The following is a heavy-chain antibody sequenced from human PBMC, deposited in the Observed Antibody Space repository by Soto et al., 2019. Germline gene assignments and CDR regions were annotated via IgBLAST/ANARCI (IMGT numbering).Heavy chain of an antibody. Sequence: QVQLQESGPGLAKPSETLSLTCTVSGGSISSYFWSWIRQPAGKGLEWIGRIYTSGSTNYNPSLKSRVTMSVDTSKNQFSLRLSSVTAADTAVYYCARDGDFWSGSYAFYIWGQGTMVTVSS. CDR1: GGSISSYF. J-gene: IGHJ3*02. CDR3: ARDGDFWSGSYAFYI. CDR2: IYTSGST. V-gene: IGHV4-4*07. D-gene: IGHD3-3*01.